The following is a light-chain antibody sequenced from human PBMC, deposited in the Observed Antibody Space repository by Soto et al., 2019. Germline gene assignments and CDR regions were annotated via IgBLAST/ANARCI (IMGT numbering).Light chain of an antibody. CDR2: GAS. CDR3: QQFGSPFT. J-gene: IGKJ3*01. V-gene: IGKV3-20*01. CDR1: QSVSSSY. Sequence: EIVLTQSPGTLSLSPGERATLSCRASQSVSSSYLAWYQHKPGQAPRLLIYGASTRPTGIPDRFSGSGSGTDFTLTISRLEPEDFAVYFCQQFGSPFTFGPGTKVDLK.